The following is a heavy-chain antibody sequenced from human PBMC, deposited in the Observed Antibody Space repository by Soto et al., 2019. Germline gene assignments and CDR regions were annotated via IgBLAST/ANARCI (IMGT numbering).Heavy chain of an antibody. V-gene: IGHV2-70*01. D-gene: IGHD1-7*01. CDR2: IDWDDDK. CDR3: ARISITGTTVVGIDY. J-gene: IGHJ4*02. CDR1: GFSLSTSGMC. Sequence: SGPTLVNPTQTLTLTCTFSGFSLSTSGMCVSWIRQPPGKALEWLALIDWDDDKYYSTSLKTRLTISKGTSKNQVVLTMTNMDPVDTATYYCARISITGTTVVGIDYWGQGTLVTVSS.